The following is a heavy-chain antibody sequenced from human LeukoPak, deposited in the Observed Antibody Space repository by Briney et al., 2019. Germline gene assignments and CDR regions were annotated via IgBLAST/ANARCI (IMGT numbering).Heavy chain of an antibody. D-gene: IGHD6-13*01. J-gene: IGHJ4*02. CDR3: AKDAAAACDY. CDR2: ISYDGSNK. V-gene: IGHV3-30*18. CDR1: GFTFSSYG. Sequence: GGSLRLSCAASGFTFSSYGMHWVRQAPGKGLEWVAVISYDGSNKYYADSVKGRFTISRDNSKNTLYPQMNSLRAEDTAVYYCAKDAAAACDYWGQGTLVTVSS.